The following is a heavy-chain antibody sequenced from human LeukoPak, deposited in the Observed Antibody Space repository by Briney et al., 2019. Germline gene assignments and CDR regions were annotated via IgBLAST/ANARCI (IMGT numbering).Heavy chain of an antibody. CDR2: IYHSGST. CDR1: GGSISSFNW. V-gene: IGHV4-4*02. Sequence: SGTLSLTCAVSGGSISSFNWWSWVRQPPGKGLEWIGEIYHSGSTNYNPSLESRVTLSVDTSKNQFSLKLNSLTAADTAVYYCARHASNYYGSGSYYRTRKEGFDPWGQGTLVTVSS. J-gene: IGHJ5*02. CDR3: ARHASNYYGSGSYYRTRKEGFDP. D-gene: IGHD3-10*01.